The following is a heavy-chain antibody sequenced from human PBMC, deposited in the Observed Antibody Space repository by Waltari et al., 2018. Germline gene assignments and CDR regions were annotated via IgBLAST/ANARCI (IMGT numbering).Heavy chain of an antibody. Sequence: QVQLQESGPGLVKPSETLSLTCAVSNYSITSTFYWGWIRQPPGKGLEWIGSFYHSGVTYYNPSLRSRVTISVDTSKNQFSLRLNSVTAADTAVYYCARDGWINYYDSSGIDYWGQGTLVTVSS. CDR1: NYSITSTFY. V-gene: IGHV4-38-2*02. CDR2: FYHSGVT. D-gene: IGHD3-22*01. CDR3: ARDGWINYYDSSGIDY. J-gene: IGHJ4*02.